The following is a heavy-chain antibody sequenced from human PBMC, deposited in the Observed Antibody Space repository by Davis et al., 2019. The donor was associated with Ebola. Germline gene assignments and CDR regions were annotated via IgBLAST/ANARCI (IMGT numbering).Heavy chain of an antibody. Sequence: PGGSLRLSCAASGFTFSSYAMSWVRQAPGKGLEWVSAISGSGGSTYYADSVKGRFTISRDNSKNTLYLQMNSLRAEDTAVYYCAKGGSRVAGYYYYGMDVWGQGTTVTVSS. D-gene: IGHD6-19*01. CDR1: GFTFSSYA. CDR2: ISGSGGST. V-gene: IGHV3-23*01. CDR3: AKGGSRVAGYYYYGMDV. J-gene: IGHJ6*02.